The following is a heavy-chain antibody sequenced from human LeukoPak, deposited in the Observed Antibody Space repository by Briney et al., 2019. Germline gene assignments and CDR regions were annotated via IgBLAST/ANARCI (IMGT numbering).Heavy chain of an antibody. D-gene: IGHD2-21*02. Sequence: SGPALVKPTQTLTLTCTFSGFSLSTSGMRVSWIRQPPGKALEWLARIDWDDDKFYSTSLKTRLTISKDTSKNRVVLTMTNMDPVDTATYYCARVRCGGDCYPDYWGQGTLVTVSP. CDR2: IDWDDDK. CDR1: GFSLSTSGMR. V-gene: IGHV2-70*04. CDR3: ARVRCGGDCYPDY. J-gene: IGHJ4*02.